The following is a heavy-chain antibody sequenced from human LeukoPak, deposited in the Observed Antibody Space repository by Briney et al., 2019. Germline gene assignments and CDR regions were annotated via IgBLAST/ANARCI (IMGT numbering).Heavy chain of an antibody. J-gene: IGHJ5*02. D-gene: IGHD2-15*01. Sequence: TLSLTCTVSGGSISSGDYYWSWIRQPPGKGLEWIGYIYYSGSTNYNPSLKSRVTISVDTSKNQFSLKLSSVTAADTAVYYCARIGYCSGGSCYSNWFDPWGQGTLVTVSS. CDR3: ARIGYCSGGSCYSNWFDP. CDR1: GGSISSGDYY. V-gene: IGHV4-30-4*08. CDR2: IYYSGST.